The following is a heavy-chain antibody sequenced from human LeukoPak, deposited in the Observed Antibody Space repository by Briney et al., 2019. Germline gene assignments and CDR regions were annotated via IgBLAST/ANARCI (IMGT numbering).Heavy chain of an antibody. CDR2: IYYSGST. V-gene: IGHV4-61*01. J-gene: IGHJ4*02. CDR1: GDSVSSGSYY. D-gene: IGHD6-19*01. CDR3: ARIAVSSGWGYFDY. Sequence: SETLSLTCTVSGDSVSSGSYYWSWIRQPPGKGLEWIGYIYYSGSTNYNPSLKSRVTISVDTSKNQFSLKLSSVTAADTAVYYCARIAVSSGWGYFDYWGEGTLVTASS.